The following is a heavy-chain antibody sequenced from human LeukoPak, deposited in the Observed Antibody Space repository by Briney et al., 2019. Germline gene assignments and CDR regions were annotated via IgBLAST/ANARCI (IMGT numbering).Heavy chain of an antibody. CDR1: GFTFSSYA. V-gene: IGHV3-23*01. CDR2: ISGSGGST. D-gene: IGHD3-10*01. Sequence: PGGSLRLSCAASGFTFSSYAMSWVRQAPGKGLEWVSAISGSGGSTYYADSVKGRFTISRDNSKNTLHLQMNSLRAEDTAVYYCAKERGDYYGSGPNAFDIWGQGTMVTVSS. CDR3: AKERGDYYGSGPNAFDI. J-gene: IGHJ3*02.